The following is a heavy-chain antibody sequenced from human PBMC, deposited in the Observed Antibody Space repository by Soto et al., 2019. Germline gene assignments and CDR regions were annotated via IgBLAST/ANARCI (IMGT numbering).Heavy chain of an antibody. Sequence: ASVKVSCKASGYTFTSYGISWVRQAPGQGLEWMGWISAYNGNTNYAQKLQGRVTMTTDTSTSTAYMELRSLRSDDTAVYYCARGLPFDTIFGVVTRFDYWGQGTLVTVSS. CDR3: ARGLPFDTIFGVVTRFDY. V-gene: IGHV1-18*01. D-gene: IGHD3-3*01. CDR1: GYTFTSYG. J-gene: IGHJ4*02. CDR2: ISAYNGNT.